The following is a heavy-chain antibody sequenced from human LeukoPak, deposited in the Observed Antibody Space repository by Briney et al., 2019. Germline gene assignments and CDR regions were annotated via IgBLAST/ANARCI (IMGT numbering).Heavy chain of an antibody. D-gene: IGHD3-22*01. CDR2: IYSGGST. J-gene: IGHJ4*02. Sequence: GGSQRLSCAASGFTVSSNYMSWVRQAPGKGLEWVSVIYSGGSTYYADSVKGRFTISRDNSKNTLYLQMNSLRAEDTAVYYCARAGAYDSSGLTQDYWGQGTLVTVSS. V-gene: IGHV3-53*01. CDR1: GFTVSSNY. CDR3: ARAGAYDSSGLTQDY.